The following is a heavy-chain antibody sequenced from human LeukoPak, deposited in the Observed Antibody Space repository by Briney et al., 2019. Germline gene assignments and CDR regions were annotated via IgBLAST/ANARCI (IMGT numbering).Heavy chain of an antibody. CDR3: ARDKGDYYAWKAIDY. Sequence: ASVKVSCKASGYTFTSYGISWVRQAPGQGLEWMGWISAYNGNTNYARRVQGRVTMTTDTSTSTAYMELRSLRSDDTAVYYCARDKGDYYAWKAIDYWGQGTLVTVSS. J-gene: IGHJ4*02. D-gene: IGHD3-10*01. CDR2: ISAYNGNT. V-gene: IGHV1-18*01. CDR1: GYTFTSYG.